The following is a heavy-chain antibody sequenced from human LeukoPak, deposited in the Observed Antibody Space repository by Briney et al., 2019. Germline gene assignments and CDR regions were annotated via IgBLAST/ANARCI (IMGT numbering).Heavy chain of an antibody. Sequence: QPGGSRRLSCAASGFSFSGHWMNWVRQAPGKGLQWVATRKGDGSEKFYVDSVKGRFTISRDNAKNSLYLQMNILRAEDAAVYYCARDGPATDTDLDCWGQGTLVIVSS. CDR2: RKGDGSEK. J-gene: IGHJ4*02. CDR3: ARDGPATDTDLDC. D-gene: IGHD6-13*01. CDR1: GFSFSGHW. V-gene: IGHV3-7*01.